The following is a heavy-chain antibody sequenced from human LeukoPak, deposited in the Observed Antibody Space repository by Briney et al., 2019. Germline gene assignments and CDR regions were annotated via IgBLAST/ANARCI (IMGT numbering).Heavy chain of an antibody. CDR1: GGSISSYY. D-gene: IGHD1-26*01. V-gene: IGHV4-4*07. CDR2: IYTSGST. Sequence: PSETLSLTCTVSGGSISSYYWSWIRQPAGKGLEWIGRIYTSGSTNYNPSLKSRVTMSVDTSKNRFSLKLSSVTAADTAVYYCASSGSYYAEYFQHWGQGTLVTVSS. CDR3: ASSGSYYAEYFQH. J-gene: IGHJ1*01.